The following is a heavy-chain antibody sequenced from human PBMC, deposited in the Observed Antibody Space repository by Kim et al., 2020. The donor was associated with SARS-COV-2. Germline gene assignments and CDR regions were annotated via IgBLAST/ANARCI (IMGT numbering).Heavy chain of an antibody. Sequence: PSFQGQVTISADKSISTAYLQWSSLKASDTAMYYCARQAGGYDVEGSFDIWGQGTMVTVSS. V-gene: IGHV5-51*01. D-gene: IGHD5-12*01. CDR3: ARQAGGYDVEGSFDI. J-gene: IGHJ3*02.